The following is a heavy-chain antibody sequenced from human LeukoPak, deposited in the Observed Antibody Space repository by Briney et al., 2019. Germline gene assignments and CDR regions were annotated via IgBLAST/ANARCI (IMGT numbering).Heavy chain of an antibody. Sequence: GGAPRLSSTPPRFTFSHTALKWGPPAPGEGVEGVSALRSRGQSTFYADSVKGRFIISRDNSNNTLFLQMNSLRVEDTALYYCVQRGYDYDSAGLFYAEYFHNWGQGTLVTVAS. CDR2: LRSRGQST. V-gene: IGHV3-23*01. D-gene: IGHD3-22*01. CDR1: RFTFSHTA. J-gene: IGHJ1*01. CDR3: VQRGYDYDSAGLFYAEYFHN.